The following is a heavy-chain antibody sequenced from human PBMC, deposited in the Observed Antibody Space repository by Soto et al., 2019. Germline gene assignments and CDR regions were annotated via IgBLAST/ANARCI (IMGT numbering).Heavy chain of an antibody. CDR3: AFRDILTGYYNFDY. Sequence: GGSLRLSCAASGFTFSSYAMSWVRQAPGKGLEWVSAISGSGGSTYYADSVKGRFTISRDNSKNTLYLQMNSLRAEDTAVYYCAFRDILTGYYNFDYWGQGTLVTVS. CDR2: ISGSGGST. D-gene: IGHD3-9*01. J-gene: IGHJ4*02. CDR1: GFTFSSYA. V-gene: IGHV3-23*01.